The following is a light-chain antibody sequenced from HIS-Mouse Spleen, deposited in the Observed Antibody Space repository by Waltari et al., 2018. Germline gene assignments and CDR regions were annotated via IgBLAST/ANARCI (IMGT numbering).Light chain of an antibody. CDR3: NSRDSSGNHVV. CDR1: SLRSYY. J-gene: IGLJ2*01. Sequence: SSELTQDPAVSVALGQTVRITCPGDSLRSYYESWYQQKPGQAPVLVIYGKNNRPSGIPDRFSGSSSGNTASLTITGAQAEDEADYYCNSRDSSGNHVVFGGGTKLTVL. CDR2: GKN. V-gene: IGLV3-19*01.